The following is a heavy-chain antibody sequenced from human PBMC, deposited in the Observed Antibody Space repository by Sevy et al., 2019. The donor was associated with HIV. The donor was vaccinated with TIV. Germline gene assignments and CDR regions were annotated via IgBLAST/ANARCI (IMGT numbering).Heavy chain of an antibody. D-gene: IGHD1-26*01. V-gene: IGHV3-30*02. CDR2: IRYDGSNK. J-gene: IGHJ6*03. CDR1: GFTFSSYG. CDR3: AREYSGSYYMGDRYYYYYYMDV. Sequence: VGSLRLSCAASGFTFSSYGMHWVRQAPGKGLEWVAFIRYDGSNKYYADSVKGRFTISRDNSKNTLYLQMNSLRAEDTAVYYCAREYSGSYYMGDRYYYYYYMDVWGKGTTVTVSS.